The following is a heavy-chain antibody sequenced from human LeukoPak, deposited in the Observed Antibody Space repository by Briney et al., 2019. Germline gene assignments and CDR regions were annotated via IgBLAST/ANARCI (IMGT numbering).Heavy chain of an antibody. CDR2: ISSSGSTI. V-gene: IGHV3-11*04. D-gene: IGHD3-16*01. Sequence: GGSLRLSCAASGFTFSDYYMNWIRQAPGKGLEWVSYISSSGSTIYYADSVKGRFTISRDNAKNSLYLQMNSLRAEDTAVYYCARDHASGGWYYYYMDVWAKGPRSPSP. J-gene: IGHJ6*03. CDR3: ARDHASGGWYYYYMDV. CDR1: GFTFSDYY.